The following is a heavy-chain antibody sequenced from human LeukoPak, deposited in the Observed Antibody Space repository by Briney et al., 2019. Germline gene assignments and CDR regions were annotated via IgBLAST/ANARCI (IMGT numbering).Heavy chain of an antibody. CDR1: GYTFTSYG. V-gene: IGHV1-18*01. J-gene: IGHJ3*02. Sequence: ASVKVSCKASGYTFTSYGISWVRQAPGQGLEWMGWISAYNGNTNYAQKLQGRDTMTTDTSTSTAYMELRSLRSDDTAVYYCARELEGSSGFAFDIWGQGTMVTVSS. CDR2: ISAYNGNT. CDR3: ARELEGSSGFAFDI. D-gene: IGHD3-10*01.